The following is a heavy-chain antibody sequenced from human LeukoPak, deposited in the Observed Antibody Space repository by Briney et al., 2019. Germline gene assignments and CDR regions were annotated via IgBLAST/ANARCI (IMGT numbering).Heavy chain of an antibody. J-gene: IGHJ4*02. CDR2: INSDGSVT. D-gene: IGHD3-16*01. CDR1: GFTFSSYW. V-gene: IGHV3-74*01. CDR3: KRKLGDYGYYDF. Sequence: GGSLRLSCAASGFTFSSYWMHWVRQAPGKGLVWVSRINSDGSVTSYGDSVKGRFTVSRDSAKNALYLQMNSLRAEDTAVYYCKRKLGDYGYYDFWGQGPLVTVSS.